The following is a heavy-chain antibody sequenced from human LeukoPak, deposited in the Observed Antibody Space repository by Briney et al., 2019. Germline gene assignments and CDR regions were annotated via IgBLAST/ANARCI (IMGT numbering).Heavy chain of an antibody. CDR3: ARESTVVANFDY. V-gene: IGHV1-69*06. CDR2: IIPIFGTA. D-gene: IGHD4-23*01. Sequence: ASVKVSCKASGGTFSSYAISWVRQAPGQGLEWMGGIIPIFGTANYAQKFQGRVTITADKSTSTAYMELSSLRSEDTAVYYCARESTVVANFDYWGQGTLVTVSS. J-gene: IGHJ4*02. CDR1: GGTFSSYA.